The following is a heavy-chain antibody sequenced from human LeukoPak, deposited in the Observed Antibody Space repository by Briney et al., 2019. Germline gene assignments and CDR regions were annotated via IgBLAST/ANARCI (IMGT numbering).Heavy chain of an antibody. CDR3: ARAGGSYQVFDY. V-gene: IGHV3-48*01. D-gene: IGHD1-26*01. J-gene: IGHJ4*02. CDR2: ITSSSGTI. CDR1: GFTFNSYS. Sequence: GGSLRLSCAASGFTFNSYSMNWVRQAPGKGLEWISYITSSSGTIYYADSVKGRFTISRDNAKNSLYLQMNSLRAEDTAVYYCARAGGSYQVFDYWGQGTLVTVSS.